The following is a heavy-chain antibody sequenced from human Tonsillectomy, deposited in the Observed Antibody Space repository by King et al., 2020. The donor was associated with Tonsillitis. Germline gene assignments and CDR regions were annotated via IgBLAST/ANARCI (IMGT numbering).Heavy chain of an antibody. Sequence: VQLVESGGDLVQPGGSLRLSCAASGFPFSNYDMHWVRQAAGKGLEWVSAIDTAGSTYYPGSVKGRFTLSREDAKNSIYLQMNNLRAEDTAVYYCARESTGTTLFDYWGQGTLVTVSS. J-gene: IGHJ4*02. CDR3: ARESTGTTLFDY. CDR1: GFPFSNYD. D-gene: IGHD1-7*01. CDR2: IDTAGST. V-gene: IGHV3-13*01.